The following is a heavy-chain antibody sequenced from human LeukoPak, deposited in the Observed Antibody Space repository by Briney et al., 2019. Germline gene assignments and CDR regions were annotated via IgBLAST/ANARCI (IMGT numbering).Heavy chain of an antibody. D-gene: IGHD1-1*01. CDR3: ARELNWNLDY. V-gene: IGHV3-11*04. J-gene: IGHJ4*02. Sequence: PGGSLRPSCAASGFTFSDYYMNWIRQAPGKGLEWVSYIISSGSTIYHADSVKGRFTISRDNAKNSLYLQMNSLRAEDTAVYYCARELNWNLDYWGQGTLVTVSS. CDR2: IISSGSTI. CDR1: GFTFSDYY.